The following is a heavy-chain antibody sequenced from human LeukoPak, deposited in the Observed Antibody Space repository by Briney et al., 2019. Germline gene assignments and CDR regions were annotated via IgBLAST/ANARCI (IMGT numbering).Heavy chain of an antibody. V-gene: IGHV3-30*04. J-gene: IGHJ4*02. CDR3: AKGGCSGTRCYVNL. D-gene: IGHD2-2*01. CDR1: GFTFSSYA. CDR2: ISYDGSNK. Sequence: PGGSLRLSCAASGFTFSSYAMHWVRQAPGKGLEWVAVISYDGSNKYYADSVKGRFTISRDNSKNTLYLQMNNLRTEDTALYYCAKGGCSGTRCYVNLWGQGTLVTVSS.